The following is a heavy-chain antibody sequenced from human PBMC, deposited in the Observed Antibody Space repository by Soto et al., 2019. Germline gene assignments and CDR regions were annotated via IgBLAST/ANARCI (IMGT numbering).Heavy chain of an antibody. Sequence: EVQLVESGGGLVKPGGSLTLSCAASGFSFSNVWMSWVRQAPGKGLEWVGHIKSKSVGGTTDYTAPAKGRFTISRDDSTDTLYDQQNRLITEDTAVYYCSTSSNSTVSKGCCFSAVQTRILLSWGELILITVS. V-gene: IGHV3-15*01. CDR2: IKSKSVGGTT. D-gene: IGHD2-2*01. CDR3: STSSNSTVSKGCCFSAVQTRILLS. J-gene: IGHJ4*02. CDR1: GFSFSNVW.